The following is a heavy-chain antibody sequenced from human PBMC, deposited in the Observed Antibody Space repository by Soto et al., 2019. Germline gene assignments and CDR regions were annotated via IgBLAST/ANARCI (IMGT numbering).Heavy chain of an antibody. J-gene: IGHJ6*02. CDR1: GYSFTSYW. D-gene: IGHD6-13*01. V-gene: IGHV5-51*01. Sequence: GESLKISCKGSGYSFTSYWIGWVRQMPGKGLEWMGIIYPGDSDTRYSPSFQGQVTISADKSISTAYLQWSSLKASDTAMYYCASASAAGKYYYGMDVWGQGTTVTVSS. CDR3: ASASAAGKYYYGMDV. CDR2: IYPGDSDT.